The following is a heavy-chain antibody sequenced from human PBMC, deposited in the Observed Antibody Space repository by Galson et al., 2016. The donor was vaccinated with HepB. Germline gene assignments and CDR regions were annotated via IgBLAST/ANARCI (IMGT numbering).Heavy chain of an antibody. V-gene: IGHV1-18*01. Sequence: SVKVSCKASGFTFSSYGISWVRQAPGQGLEWLGWINARKGNTDYAQRFEGRVIMTTDTSTNSAYMESRSLKTDDTAVYYCARDVLTMTGYPDFDYWGQGTLVTVSS. CDR2: INARKGNT. D-gene: IGHD3-9*01. J-gene: IGHJ4*02. CDR1: GFTFSSYG. CDR3: ARDVLTMTGYPDFDY.